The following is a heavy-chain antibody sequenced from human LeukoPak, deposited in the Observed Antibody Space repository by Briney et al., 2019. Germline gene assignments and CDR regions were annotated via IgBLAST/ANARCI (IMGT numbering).Heavy chain of an antibody. CDR1: GGTFSSYA. D-gene: IGHD1-7*01. J-gene: IGHJ4*02. CDR3: ARDNWNSL. V-gene: IGHV1-2*02. Sequence: ASVKVSCKASGGTFSSYAISWVRQAPGQGLEWMGWINPNSGGTNYAQKFQGRVTMTRDTSISTAYMELSRLRSDNTAVYYCARDNWNSLWGQGTLVTVSS. CDR2: INPNSGGT.